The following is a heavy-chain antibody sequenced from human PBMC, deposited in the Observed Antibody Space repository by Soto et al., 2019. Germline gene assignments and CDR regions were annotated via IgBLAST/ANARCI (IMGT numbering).Heavy chain of an antibody. J-gene: IGHJ6*02. CDR2: SSWISGRI. CDR3: AKDSTLGGVGGLDV. CDR1: GFTFDDYA. Sequence: EVQLVESGGGLVQPGRSLSLSCAASGFTFDDYAMHWVRQAPGKGLEWVSGSSWISGRIGYADSVKGRFTISRDNAKDAVDLQMNRLRAEDTWRYYCAKDSTLGGVGGLDVWVPGTTVTVSS. D-gene: IGHD1-26*01. V-gene: IGHV3-9*01.